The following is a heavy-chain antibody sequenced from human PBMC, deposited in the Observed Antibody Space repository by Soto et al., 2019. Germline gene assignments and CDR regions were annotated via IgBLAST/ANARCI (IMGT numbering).Heavy chain of an antibody. D-gene: IGHD1-26*01. CDR3: ARAGGVGARLGAFDI. CDR2: ISSSSSYI. Sequence: PGGSLRLSCSASGFTFSSYSMNWVRQAPGKGLEWVSSISSSSSYIYYADSVKGRFTISRDNAKNSLYLQMNSLRAEDTAVYYCARAGGVGARLGAFDIWGQGTMVTVSS. J-gene: IGHJ3*02. CDR1: GFTFSSYS. V-gene: IGHV3-21*01.